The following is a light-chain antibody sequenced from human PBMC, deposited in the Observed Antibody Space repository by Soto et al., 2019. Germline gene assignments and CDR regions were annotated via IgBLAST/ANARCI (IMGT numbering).Light chain of an antibody. J-gene: IGLJ3*02. V-gene: IGLV1-47*02. CDR2: NND. CDR1: GSNIGPNY. Sequence: QSVLTQPPSASGTPGQRVTMSCSGSGSNIGPNYVYWFQQFPGTAPKLLIYNNDQRPLGVPDRFSGSKSGTSASLDISGLRSEDEADYYCAAWDDSLSGRVFGGGTKLTVL. CDR3: AAWDDSLSGRV.